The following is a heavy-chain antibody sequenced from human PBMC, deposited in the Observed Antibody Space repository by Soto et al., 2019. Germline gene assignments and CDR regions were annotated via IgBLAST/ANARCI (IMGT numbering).Heavy chain of an antibody. V-gene: IGHV4-31*03. CDR3: ARGRVTMVRGVNSGGYYYGMDV. Sequence: PSETLSLTCTVSGGSISSGGYCWSWIRQHPGKGLEWIGDIYYSGSTYYNPSLKSRVTISVDTSKNQFPLKLSSVTAADTAVYYCARGRVTMVRGVNSGGYYYGMDVWGQGTTVTVSS. J-gene: IGHJ6*02. CDR2: IYYSGST. CDR1: GGSISSGGYC. D-gene: IGHD3-10*01.